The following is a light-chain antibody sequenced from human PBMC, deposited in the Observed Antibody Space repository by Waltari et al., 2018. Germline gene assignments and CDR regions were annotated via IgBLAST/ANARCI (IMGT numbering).Light chain of an antibody. CDR2: KSS. J-gene: IGKJ4*01. Sequence: DIQMPQSPSTLSASVGDRVLLPCRASQRISNWLAWYQQRPGKAPKLLVYKSSTLESGVPSRFSGSGSGTEFTLTISSLQPEDFATYYCQQYNSYSLRSFGGGTKVEIK. V-gene: IGKV1-5*03. CDR3: QQYNSYSLRS. CDR1: QRISNW.